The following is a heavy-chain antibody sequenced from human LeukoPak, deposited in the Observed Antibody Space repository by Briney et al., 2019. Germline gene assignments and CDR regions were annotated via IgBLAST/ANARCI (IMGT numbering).Heavy chain of an antibody. CDR3: ARRVGSDAFDI. D-gene: IGHD3-10*01. Sequence: KXXXXSXXXXXIGWXXXXPGXXLXWMGIIYPGDSDTRYSPSFQGQVTISADKSISTAYLQWSSLKASDTAMYYCARRVGSDAFDIWGQGTMVTVSS. CDR2: IYPGDSDT. V-gene: IGHV5-51*01. J-gene: IGHJ3*02. CDR1: XXSXXXXX.